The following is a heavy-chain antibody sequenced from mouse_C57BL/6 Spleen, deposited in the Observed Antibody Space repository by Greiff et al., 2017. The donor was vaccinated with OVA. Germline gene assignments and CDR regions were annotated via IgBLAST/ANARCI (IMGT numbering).Heavy chain of an antibody. D-gene: IGHD6-1*01. V-gene: IGHV7-3*01. Sequence: EVKLMESGGGLVQPGGSLSLSCAASGFTFTDYYMSWVRQPPGKALEWLGFIRNKANGYTTEYSASVKGRFTISRDNSQSILYLQMNALRAEDSATYYCAISPKLADAMDYWGQGTSVTVSS. CDR1: GFTFTDYY. CDR2: IRNKANGYTT. CDR3: AISPKLADAMDY. J-gene: IGHJ4*01.